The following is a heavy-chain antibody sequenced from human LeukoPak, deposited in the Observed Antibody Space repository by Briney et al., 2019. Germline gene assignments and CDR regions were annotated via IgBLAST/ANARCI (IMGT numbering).Heavy chain of an antibody. CDR1: GFTFSTYA. CDR2: ISYDGRNE. J-gene: IGHJ4*02. D-gene: IGHD4-17*01. CDR3: VRDGPTMTTLYYFDY. Sequence: GSLRLSCAASGFTFSTYAMHWVRQAPGKGLEWVAAISYDGRNENYADSVKGRFTISRDNSKNTLYLQMNSLRTDDTAVYYSVRDGPTMTTLYYFDYWGQGTLVTVSS. V-gene: IGHV3-30*04.